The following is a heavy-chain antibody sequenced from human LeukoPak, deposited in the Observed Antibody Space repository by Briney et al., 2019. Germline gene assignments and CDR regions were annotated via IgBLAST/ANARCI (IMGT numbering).Heavy chain of an antibody. V-gene: IGHV4-30-2*01. CDR3: ARGTTQTLDY. D-gene: IGHD1-14*01. Sequence: SQTLSLTCAVSGGSISSGGYSWSWIRQPPGKGLEWIAYIDHRGSTYYTPSLKSPVTTSVDTPNSQFSLNLSSVTAADTAVYYCARGTTQTLDYWGRGTLVTVSS. CDR2: IDHRGST. CDR1: GGSISSGGYS. J-gene: IGHJ4*02.